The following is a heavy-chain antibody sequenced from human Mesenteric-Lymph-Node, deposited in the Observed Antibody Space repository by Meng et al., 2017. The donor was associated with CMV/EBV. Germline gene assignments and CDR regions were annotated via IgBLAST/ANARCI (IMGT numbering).Heavy chain of an antibody. CDR1: GGSFSGYY. J-gene: IGHJ4*02. V-gene: IGHV4-34*01. CDR3: ARQTLGYCSSTSCYEHFDY. Sequence: GSLRLSCAVYGGSFSGYYWSWIRQPPGKGLEWIGEINHSGSTNYNPSLESRVTISVDTSKNQFSLKLSSVTAADTAVYYCARQTLGYCSSTSCYEHFDYWGQGTLVTVSS. D-gene: IGHD2-2*01. CDR2: INHSGST.